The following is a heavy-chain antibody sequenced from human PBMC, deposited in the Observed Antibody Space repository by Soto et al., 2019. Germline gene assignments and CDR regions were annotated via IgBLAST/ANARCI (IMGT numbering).Heavy chain of an antibody. V-gene: IGHV4-34*01. J-gene: IGHJ4*02. D-gene: IGHD5-12*01. CDR1: GGSFSGYY. Sequence: SETLSLTCAVYGGSFSGYYWSWIRQPPGKGLEWIGEINHSGSTNYNPSLKSRVTISVDTSKNQFSLKLSSVTAADTAVYYCARGMATTHRTACYFDYWGQGTLVTVSS. CDR2: INHSGST. CDR3: ARGMATTHRTACYFDY.